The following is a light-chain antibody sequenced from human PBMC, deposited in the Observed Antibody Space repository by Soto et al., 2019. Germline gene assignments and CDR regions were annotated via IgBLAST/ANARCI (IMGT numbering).Light chain of an antibody. Sequence: QAVVTQPSSASGIPGQRVTISCSGSSSNIGTKTVSWYQQLPGTAPKVLIYANNQRPSGVPDRFSGSKSGTSASLAISGLQSEDEADYYSAAWDHSLSGVVFGGGTKLTVL. V-gene: IGLV1-44*01. J-gene: IGLJ2*01. CDR1: SSNIGTKT. CDR3: AAWDHSLSGVV. CDR2: ANN.